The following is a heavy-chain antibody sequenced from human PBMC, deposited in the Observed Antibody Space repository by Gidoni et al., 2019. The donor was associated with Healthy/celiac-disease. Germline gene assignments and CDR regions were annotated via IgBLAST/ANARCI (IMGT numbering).Heavy chain of an antibody. Sequence: QVTLRESGPALVKPTQTLTLTCTFSGFSLSTSGMCVSWIRQPPGKALEWLALIDWDDDKYYSTSLKTRLTISKDTSKNQVVLTMTNMDPVDTATYYCARIRAAAAGTDYYYYYGMDVWGQGTTVTVSS. V-gene: IGHV2-70*01. CDR3: ARIRAAAAGTDYYYYYGMDV. CDR2: IDWDDDK. D-gene: IGHD6-13*01. CDR1: GFSLSTSGMC. J-gene: IGHJ6*02.